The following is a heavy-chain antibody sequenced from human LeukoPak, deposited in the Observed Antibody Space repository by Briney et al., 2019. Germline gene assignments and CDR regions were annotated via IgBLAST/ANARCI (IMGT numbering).Heavy chain of an antibody. V-gene: IGHV3-30*02. J-gene: IGHJ3*02. CDR3: AKGRGSYYDSSGYSFDI. CDR1: GFTFSSYG. Sequence: QPGGSLRLSCAASGFTFSSYGMHWVRQAPGKGLEWVAFIRYDGSNKYYADSVKGRFTISRDNSKNTLYLQMNSLRAEDTAVYYCAKGRGSYYDSSGYSFDIWGQGTMVTVSS. CDR2: IRYDGSNK. D-gene: IGHD3-22*01.